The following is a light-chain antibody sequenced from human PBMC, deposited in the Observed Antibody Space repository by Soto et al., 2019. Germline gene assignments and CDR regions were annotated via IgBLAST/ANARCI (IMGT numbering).Light chain of an antibody. CDR3: QQHYNTPRT. Sequence: DIQMTQSPSSLSASVGDRVTITCRTSQPNSDYLNWYQQKPGKAPTLLIYTASNLQSGVPSRFSGSGSGTHFTLTISSLQPEDFATYYCQQHYNTPRTFGQGTKVDIK. V-gene: IGKV1-39*01. J-gene: IGKJ1*01. CDR2: TAS. CDR1: QPNSDY.